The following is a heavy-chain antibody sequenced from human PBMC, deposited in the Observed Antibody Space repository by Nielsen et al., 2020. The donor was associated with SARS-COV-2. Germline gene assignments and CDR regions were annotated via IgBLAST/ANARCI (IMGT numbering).Heavy chain of an antibody. J-gene: IGHJ4*02. CDR2: ISGSGGST. CDR3: AKSLYSGGDCYLGVEDY. D-gene: IGHD2-21*02. V-gene: IGHV3-23*01. CDR1: GFTFSSYA. Sequence: GGSLRLSCAASGFTFSSYAMSWVRQAPGKGLEWVSAISGSGGSTYYADSVKGRFTISRDNSKNTLYLQINSLRAEDTAVYYCAKSLYSGGDCYLGVEDYWGQGTLVTVSS.